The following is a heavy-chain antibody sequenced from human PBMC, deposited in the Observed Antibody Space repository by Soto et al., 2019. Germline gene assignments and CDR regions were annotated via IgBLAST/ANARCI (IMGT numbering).Heavy chain of an antibody. J-gene: IGHJ5*02. CDR1: GGSFSGYY. CDR3: ARPKTIGAAAGKGWFDP. CDR2: INHSGST. Sequence: SETLSLTCAVYGGSFSGYYWSWIRQPPGKGLEWIGEINHSGSTNYNPSLKSRVTISVDPSKNQFSLKLTSVTAADTAMYYCARPKTIGAAAGKGWFDPWGQVTLVT. D-gene: IGHD6-13*01. V-gene: IGHV4-34*01.